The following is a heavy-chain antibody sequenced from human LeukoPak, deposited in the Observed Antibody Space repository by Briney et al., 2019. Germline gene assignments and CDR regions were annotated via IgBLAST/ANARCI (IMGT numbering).Heavy chain of an antibody. CDR1: GYFLSSGYY. J-gene: IGHJ4*02. D-gene: IGHD3-9*01. CDR3: ASSGDILTGTYRGIDY. CDR2: IYHSGST. V-gene: IGHV4-38-2*01. Sequence: SETLSVTCAVSGYFLSSGYYWGWIRQPPGKRLEWIGSIYHSGSTYYNPSLKSRVTISVDTSKNQFSLKLNSVTAADTAVYYCASSGDILTGTYRGIDYWGQGTLVTVSS.